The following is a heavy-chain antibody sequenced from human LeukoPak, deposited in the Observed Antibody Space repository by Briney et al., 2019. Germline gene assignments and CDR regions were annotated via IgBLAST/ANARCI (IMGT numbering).Heavy chain of an antibody. CDR1: GFTFSSYA. CDR3: ARDYQYYDFWSGYSLN. D-gene: IGHD3-3*01. Sequence: GGSLRLSCAASGFTFSSYAMHWVRQAPGKGLEWVAVISYDGSNKYYADSVKGRFTISRDNSKNTLYLQMNSLRAEDTAVYYCARDYQYYDFWSGYSLNWGQGTLVTVSS. V-gene: IGHV3-30-3*01. J-gene: IGHJ4*02. CDR2: ISYDGSNK.